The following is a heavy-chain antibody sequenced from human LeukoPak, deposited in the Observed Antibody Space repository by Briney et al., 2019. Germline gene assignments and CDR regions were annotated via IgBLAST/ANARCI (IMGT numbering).Heavy chain of an antibody. D-gene: IGHD6-19*01. CDR2: IIPIFGTA. Sequence: ASVKVSCKASGGTFSSYAISWVRQAPGQGLEWMGGIIPIFGTANYAQKFQGRVTITTDESTSTAYMELSSLRSEDTAVYYCARKVAGAYYSAYWGQGTLVTVSS. V-gene: IGHV1-69*05. CDR3: ARKVAGAYYSAY. CDR1: GGTFSSYA. J-gene: IGHJ4*02.